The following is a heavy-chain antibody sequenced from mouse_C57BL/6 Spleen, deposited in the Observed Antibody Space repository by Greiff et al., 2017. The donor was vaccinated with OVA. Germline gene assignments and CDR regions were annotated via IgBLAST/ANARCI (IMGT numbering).Heavy chain of an antibody. V-gene: IGHV5-4*01. J-gene: IGHJ2*01. CDR2: ISDGGSYT. CDR1: GFTFSSYA. D-gene: IGHD2-5*01. CDR3: AIESNYEDFDY. Sequence: DVHPVESGGGSVKPGGSLKLSCAASGFTFSSYAMSWVRQTPEKRLEWVATISDGGSYTYYPDNVKGRFTISRDNAKNHLYLQMSHLKSEDTTMYYSAIESNYEDFDYWGQGTTLTVSS.